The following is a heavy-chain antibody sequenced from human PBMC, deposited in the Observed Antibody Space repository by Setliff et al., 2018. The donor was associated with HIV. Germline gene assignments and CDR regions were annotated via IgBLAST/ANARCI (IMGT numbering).Heavy chain of an antibody. Sequence: ASVKVSCKASGYTFSNYGISWVRQAPGQGLEWMGWISAYNGNTNYAQEFQGRVTITTDTSADTAYMELSSLRFEDTAVYYCARDGGPGSGWGDYSYYYSMDVWGKGTTVTVSS. D-gene: IGHD6-19*01. CDR1: GYTFSNYG. CDR3: ARDGGPGSGWGDYSYYYSMDV. V-gene: IGHV1-18*01. J-gene: IGHJ6*04. CDR2: ISAYNGNT.